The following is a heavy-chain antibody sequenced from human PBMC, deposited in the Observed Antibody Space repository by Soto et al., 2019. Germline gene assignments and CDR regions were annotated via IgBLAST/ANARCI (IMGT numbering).Heavy chain of an antibody. CDR2: IIPIFGTA. Sequence: QVQLVQSGAEVKKPGSSVKVSCKASGGTFSSYAISWVRQAPGQGLEWMGGIIPIFGTANYAQKFKGRVTITADKSTSTAYMELSSLRSEDTAVYYCARDVRSVVAATYYYYYCGMDVWGQGTTVTVSS. V-gene: IGHV1-69*06. J-gene: IGHJ6*02. D-gene: IGHD2-15*01. CDR3: ARDVRSVVAATYYYYYCGMDV. CDR1: GGTFSSYA.